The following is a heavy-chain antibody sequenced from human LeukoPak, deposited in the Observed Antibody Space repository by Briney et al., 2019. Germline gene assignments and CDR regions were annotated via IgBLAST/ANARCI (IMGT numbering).Heavy chain of an antibody. Sequence: PGGSLRLSCAASGFTFSSYSMNWVRQAPGKGLEWVSSISSSSSYIYYADSVKGQFTISRDNSKSTVYLQMNSLRADDTAVYYRAKERQTGDYFTSDFWGQGTLVTVSS. J-gene: IGHJ4*02. V-gene: IGHV3-21*04. CDR3: AKERQTGDYFTSDF. CDR1: GFTFSSYS. CDR2: ISSSSSYI. D-gene: IGHD4-17*01.